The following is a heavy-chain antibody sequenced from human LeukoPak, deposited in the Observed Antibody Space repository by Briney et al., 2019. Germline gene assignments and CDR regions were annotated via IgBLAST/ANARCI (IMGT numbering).Heavy chain of an antibody. CDR1: GYTFSSYE. D-gene: IGHD6-19*01. Sequence: PGGSLRLSCAASGYTFSSYEMNWVRQAPGKGLEWVSYIGSSDSTISYADSVKGRFTISRDNAKNSLYLHMNSLRAEDTAVYYCARRSSPWYAPLDYWGQGTLVTVSS. V-gene: IGHV3-48*03. J-gene: IGHJ4*02. CDR2: IGSSDSTI. CDR3: ARRSSPWYAPLDY.